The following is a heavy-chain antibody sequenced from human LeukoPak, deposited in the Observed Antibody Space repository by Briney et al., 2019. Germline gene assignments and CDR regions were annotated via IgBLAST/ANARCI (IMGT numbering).Heavy chain of an antibody. CDR2: IGGSGGSP. Sequence: GGSLRLSCSASGFTFSSHAMTWVRQAPGKGLEWVSAIGGSGGSPYYTDSVEGRFTISRENHKNTLYLQMNSLRADDTAVYYCARDPGVVAFHYFDYWGQGTLVAVSS. CDR1: GFTFSSHA. D-gene: IGHD2-15*01. CDR3: ARDPGVVAFHYFDY. V-gene: IGHV3-23*01. J-gene: IGHJ4*02.